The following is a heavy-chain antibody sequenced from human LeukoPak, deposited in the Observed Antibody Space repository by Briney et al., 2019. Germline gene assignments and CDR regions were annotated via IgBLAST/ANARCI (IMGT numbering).Heavy chain of an antibody. J-gene: IGHJ3*02. D-gene: IGHD6-19*01. V-gene: IGHV3-53*01. CDR3: ARVVAVAGRAFDI. Sequence: PGGSLRLSCAASGFTVSSNYMSWVRQAPGKGLEWVSVIYSGGSTYYADSVKGRFTISRDNSKNTLYLQMNSPRAEDTAVYYCARVVAVAGRAFDIWGQGTMVTVSS. CDR1: GFTVSSNY. CDR2: IYSGGST.